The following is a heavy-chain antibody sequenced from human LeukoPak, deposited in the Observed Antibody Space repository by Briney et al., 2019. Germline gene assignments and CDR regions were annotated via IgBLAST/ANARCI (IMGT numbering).Heavy chain of an antibody. CDR1: GGSINSGDNY. Sequence: TLSLTCTVSGGSINSGDNYWSWIRQPPGKALEWLALIYWNDDKRYSPSLKSRLTITKDTSKNQVVLTMTNMDPVDTATYYCAHRQGVYSGYDYYFDYWGQGTLVTVSS. CDR3: AHRQGVYSGYDYYFDY. CDR2: IYWNDDK. J-gene: IGHJ4*02. D-gene: IGHD5-12*01. V-gene: IGHV2-5*08.